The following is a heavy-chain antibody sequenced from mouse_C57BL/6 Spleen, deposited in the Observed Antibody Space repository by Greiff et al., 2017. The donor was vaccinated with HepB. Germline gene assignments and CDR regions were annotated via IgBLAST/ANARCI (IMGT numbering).Heavy chain of an antibody. CDR1: GYTFTSYW. CDR2: IDPSDSYT. J-gene: IGHJ3*01. D-gene: IGHD4-1*01. Sequence: QVQLQHPGAELVKPGASVKLSCKASGYTFTSYWMQWVKQRPGQGLEWIGEIDPSDSYTNYNQKFKGKATLTVDTSSSTAYMQLSSLTSEDSAVYYCARNWDGAYWGQGTLVTVSA. V-gene: IGHV1-50*01. CDR3: ARNWDGAY.